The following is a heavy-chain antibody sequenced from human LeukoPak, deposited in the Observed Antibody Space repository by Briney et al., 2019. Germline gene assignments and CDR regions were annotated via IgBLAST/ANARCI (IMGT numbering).Heavy chain of an antibody. V-gene: IGHV4-4*07. Sequence: SETLSLTCTVSGGSISSYYWSWIRQPAGKGLEWIGRIYTSGSTNYNPSLKSRVTMSVGTSKNQFSLKLSSVTAADTAVYYCARGLLDTMKIGYMDVWGKGTTVTVSS. CDR1: GGSISSYY. CDR2: IYTSGST. D-gene: IGHD3-22*01. CDR3: ARGLLDTMKIGYMDV. J-gene: IGHJ6*03.